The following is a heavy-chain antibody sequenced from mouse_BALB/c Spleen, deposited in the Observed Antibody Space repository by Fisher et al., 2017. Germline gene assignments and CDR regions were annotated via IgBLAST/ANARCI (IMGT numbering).Heavy chain of an antibody. D-gene: IGHD1-1*01. V-gene: IGHV1-69*02. CDR3: ARGWDYYEGYYAMDY. Sequence: KFKGKATLTVDKSSSTAYMQLSSPTSDDSAVYYCARGWDYYEGYYAMDYWGQGTSVTVSS. J-gene: IGHJ4*01.